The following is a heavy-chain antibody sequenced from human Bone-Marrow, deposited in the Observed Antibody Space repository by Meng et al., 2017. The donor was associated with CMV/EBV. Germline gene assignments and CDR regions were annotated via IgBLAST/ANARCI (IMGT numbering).Heavy chain of an antibody. Sequence: GESLKISCAASAFTVSNNYMSWVRQAPGKGLEWVSVIYSGGSTYYADSVKGRFTIFRDKSKITLYLQMNSLRAEDTAMYYCARDTRWFGLDFWGQGTLVTVSS. D-gene: IGHD3-10*01. CDR3: ARDTRWFGLDF. V-gene: IGHV3-53*01. J-gene: IGHJ4*02. CDR1: AFTVSNNY. CDR2: IYSGGST.